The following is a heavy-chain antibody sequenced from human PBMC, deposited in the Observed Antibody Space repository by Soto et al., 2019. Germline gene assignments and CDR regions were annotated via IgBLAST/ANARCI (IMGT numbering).Heavy chain of an antibody. D-gene: IGHD1-7*01. CDR2: IYYSGST. CDR3: ARSYNWNYGDAFDI. V-gene: IGHV4-30-4*01. J-gene: IGHJ3*02. CDR1: GGSISSGDYY. Sequence: SETLSLTCTVSGGSISSGDYYWSWIRQPPGKGLEWIGYIYYSGSTYYNPSLKSRVTISVDTSKNQFSLKLSSVTAADTAVYYCARSYNWNYGDAFDIWGQGTMVTVSS.